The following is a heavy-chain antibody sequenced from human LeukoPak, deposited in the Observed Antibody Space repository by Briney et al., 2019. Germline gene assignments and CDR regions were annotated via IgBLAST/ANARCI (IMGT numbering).Heavy chain of an antibody. Sequence: GASVKVSCKASGYTFTSYGISWVRQAPGQGLEWMGWISAYNGNTNYAQKLQGRVTMTTDTSTSTAYMELRSLRFDDTAVYYCARDPMVQGTNLPFDYWGQGTLVTVSS. CDR1: GYTFTSYG. V-gene: IGHV1-18*01. CDR3: ARDPMVQGTNLPFDY. D-gene: IGHD3-10*01. J-gene: IGHJ4*02. CDR2: ISAYNGNT.